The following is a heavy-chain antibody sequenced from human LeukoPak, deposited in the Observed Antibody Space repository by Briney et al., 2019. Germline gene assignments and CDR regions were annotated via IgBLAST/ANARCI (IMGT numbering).Heavy chain of an antibody. CDR1: GDSVSSSNAA. CDR3: ARARGYFDL. V-gene: IGHV6-1*01. J-gene: IGHJ2*01. Sequence: SQTLSLTCDISGDSVSSSNAAWDWIRQSPSRGLEWLGRTFYRSKWYNDYAVSVKSRISIIPDTSRDQFSLQLNSVTPEDTAVYYCARARGYFDLWGRGTLVTVPS. CDR2: TFYRSKWYN.